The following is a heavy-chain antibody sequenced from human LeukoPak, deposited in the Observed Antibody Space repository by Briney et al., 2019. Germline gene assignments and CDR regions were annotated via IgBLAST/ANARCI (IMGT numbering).Heavy chain of an antibody. Sequence: ASVKVSCKASGYTFTSYAMHWVRQAPGQRLEWMGWINAGNGNTKYSQKFQGRVTITRDTSASIAYMELSSLRSEDTAVYYCAREAWYSGSRYYYYGMDVWGQGTTVTVSS. CDR1: GYTFTSYA. V-gene: IGHV1-3*01. CDR3: AREAWYSGSRYYYYGMDV. J-gene: IGHJ6*02. CDR2: INAGNGNT. D-gene: IGHD1-26*01.